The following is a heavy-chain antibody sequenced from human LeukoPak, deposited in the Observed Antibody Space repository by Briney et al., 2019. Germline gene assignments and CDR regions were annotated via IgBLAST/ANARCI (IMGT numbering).Heavy chain of an antibody. CDR1: GGSISSGDYY. Sequence: SETLSLTCTVSGGSISSGDYYWSWIRQPPGRGLEWIGYIYYSGSTYYNPSLKSRVTISVDTSKNQFSLKLSSVTAADTAVYYCARTGGYYYYYGMDVWGQGTTVTVSS. CDR3: ARTGGYYYYYGMDV. J-gene: IGHJ6*02. V-gene: IGHV4-30-4*01. CDR2: IYYSGST. D-gene: IGHD3-16*01.